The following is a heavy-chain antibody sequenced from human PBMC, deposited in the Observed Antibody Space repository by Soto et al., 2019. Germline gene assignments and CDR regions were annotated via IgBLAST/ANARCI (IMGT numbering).Heavy chain of an antibody. Sequence: GGSLRLSCAASGFTFSRYSMNWVRQAPGKGLEWVSGFRTSGDGGTTYYADSVKGRFTISRDNSKNMLFLQMNSLRAEDTAIYYCAKKVNSGPGSQYFDYWGQGTLVTVSS. CDR3: AKKVNSGPGSQYFDY. CDR1: GFTFSRYS. V-gene: IGHV3-23*01. CDR2: FRTSGDGGTT. D-gene: IGHD3-10*01. J-gene: IGHJ4*02.